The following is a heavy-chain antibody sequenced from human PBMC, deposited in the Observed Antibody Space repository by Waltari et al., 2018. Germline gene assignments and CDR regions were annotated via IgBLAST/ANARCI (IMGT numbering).Heavy chain of an antibody. CDR1: GFTFSSYA. V-gene: IGHV3-23*01. D-gene: IGHD3-22*01. Sequence: EVQLLESGGGLVQPGGSLRLSCAASGFTFSSYAMSWVRQAPGKGLEWVSAISGSGGSTYYADSVKGRFTISRDNSKNTLYLQMNSLRAEDTAVYYCAKCYYDSSGYKSYYYYGMDVWGQGTTVIVSS. CDR2: ISGSGGST. J-gene: IGHJ6*02. CDR3: AKCYYDSSGYKSYYYYGMDV.